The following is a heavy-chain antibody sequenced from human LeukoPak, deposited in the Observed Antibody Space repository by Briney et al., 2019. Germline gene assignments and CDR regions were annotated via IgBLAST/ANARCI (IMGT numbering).Heavy chain of an antibody. CDR3: ERVWKIEGKAGSHPFDY. D-gene: IGHD3-10*01. CDR1: GYTFTSYY. V-gene: IGHV1-2*06. J-gene: IGHJ4*02. Sequence: ASVKVSCKASGYTFTSYYMHWVRQAPGQGLEWMGRIKPNSGGTNYAQKFKGRVTMTRDRSISTAYMELSRLRSDDTAVYYGERVWKIEGKAGSHPFDYWGQGTLVTVSS. CDR2: IKPNSGGT.